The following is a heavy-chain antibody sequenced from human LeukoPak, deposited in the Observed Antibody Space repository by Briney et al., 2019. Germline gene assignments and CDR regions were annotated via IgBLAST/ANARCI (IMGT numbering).Heavy chain of an antibody. V-gene: IGHV3-7*01. CDR1: GFTFCDYW. CDR2: IKQDGSAK. J-gene: IGHJ4*02. Sequence: GGSLRLSCTASGFTFCDYWMTWARQAPGKGLEWVANIKQDGSAKYYVHSVKGRFTISRDNAKNSLYLQMDGLRVEDTATYYCARWRGSTSERSDYWGQGTLVTVSS. D-gene: IGHD2-2*01. CDR3: ARWRGSTSERSDY.